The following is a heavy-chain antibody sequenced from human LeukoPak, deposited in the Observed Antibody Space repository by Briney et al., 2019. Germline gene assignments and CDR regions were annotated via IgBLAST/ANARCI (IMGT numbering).Heavy chain of an antibody. D-gene: IGHD5-18*01. CDR1: GFTFSDYW. CDR2: IEQDGSEK. Sequence: GGSLRLSCAASGFTFSDYWMSWVRQTPGKGLEWVANIEQDGSEKYYVDSVKGRFTISRDNAKNSLYLQMNSLRAEDTAVYYCARAWIQLWVGDAFDIWGQGTMVTVSS. CDR3: ARAWIQLWVGDAFDI. V-gene: IGHV3-7*01. J-gene: IGHJ3*02.